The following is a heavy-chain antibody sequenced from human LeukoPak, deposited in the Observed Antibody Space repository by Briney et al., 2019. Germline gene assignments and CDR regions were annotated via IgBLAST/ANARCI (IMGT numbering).Heavy chain of an antibody. V-gene: IGHV3-30*04. CDR1: GFTFSSYA. CDR2: ISYDGSNK. J-gene: IGHJ4*02. Sequence: GGSLRLSCAASGFTFSSYAMHWVRQAPGKGLEWVAVISYDGSNKYYADSVKGRFTISRDNSKNTLYLQMNSLRAEDTAVYYCARDRLRTTVTTSGVYWGQGTLVTVSS. CDR3: ARDRLRTTVTTSGVY. D-gene: IGHD4-17*01.